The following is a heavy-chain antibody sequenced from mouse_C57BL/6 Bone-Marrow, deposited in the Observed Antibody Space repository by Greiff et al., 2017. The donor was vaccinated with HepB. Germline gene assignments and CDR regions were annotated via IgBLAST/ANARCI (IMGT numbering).Heavy chain of an antibody. CDR3: AGSEFTTVVPPFAY. CDR2: IRNKANGYTT. J-gene: IGHJ2*01. V-gene: IGHV7-3*01. Sequence: EVQGVESGGGLVQPGGSLSLSCAASGFTFTDYYMSWVRQPPGKALEWLGFIRNKANGYTTEYSASVKGRFTISRDNSQSILYLQMNALRAEDSATYYWAGSEFTTVVPPFAYGGKGTTLTVSS. D-gene: IGHD1-1*01. CDR1: GFTFTDYY.